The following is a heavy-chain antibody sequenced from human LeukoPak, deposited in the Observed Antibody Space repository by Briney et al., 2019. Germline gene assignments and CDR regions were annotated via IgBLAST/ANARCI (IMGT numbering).Heavy chain of an antibody. CDR3: ARGALLVPAAFDY. V-gene: IGHV1-8*03. J-gene: IGHJ4*02. Sequence: ASVKVSCKASGYTFSSYDVNWVRQATGQGLEWMGWMNPNSGNTGYAQKFQGRVTISRNTSITTAYMELSGLTSEDTAVYYCARGALLVPAAFDYWGQGALVTVSS. CDR2: MNPNSGNT. CDR1: GYTFSSYD. D-gene: IGHD2-2*01.